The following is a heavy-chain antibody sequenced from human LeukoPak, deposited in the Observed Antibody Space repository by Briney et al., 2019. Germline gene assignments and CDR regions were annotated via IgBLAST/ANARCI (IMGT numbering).Heavy chain of an antibody. CDR3: TTDPYYGHFYHHYMDV. CDR1: GFTFNVAW. V-gene: IGHV3-15*01. CDR2: IKSRADGGTT. J-gene: IGHJ6*02. Sequence: GGSLRLSCAASGFTFNVAWMSWVRHAPERGLEWLGHIKSRADGGTTDYAAPVKGRFVISRDDSKNTLYLQMNSLKTEDTAVYYCTTDPYYGHFYHHYMDVWGQGSTVSVSS. D-gene: IGHD3-10*01.